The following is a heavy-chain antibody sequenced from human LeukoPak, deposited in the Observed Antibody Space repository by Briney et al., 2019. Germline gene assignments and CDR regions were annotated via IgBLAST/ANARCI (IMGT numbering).Heavy chain of an antibody. V-gene: IGHV3-23*01. J-gene: IGHJ4*02. D-gene: IGHD1-26*01. CDR1: GFTFSNAW. Sequence: GGSLRLSCAASGFTFSNAWMSWVRQAPGKGLEWVSAIIGSGGYTYSADSVKGRFTISRDNSKNTLSLQMDSLRAEDTAVYYCVKQRGIYLDFDYWGQGTLVTVSS. CDR2: IIGSGGYT. CDR3: VKQRGIYLDFDY.